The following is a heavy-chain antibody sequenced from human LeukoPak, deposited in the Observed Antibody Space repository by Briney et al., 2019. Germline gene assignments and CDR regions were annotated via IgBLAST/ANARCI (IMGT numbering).Heavy chain of an antibody. V-gene: IGHV4-4*07. CDR3: AREIAARERYYYYYMDV. CDR1: GGSISSYY. CDR2: IYTSGST. Sequence: SETLSLTCTVSGGSISSYYWSWIRQPAGKGLEWIGRIYTSGSTNYNPSLKSRVTMSVDTSKNQFSLKLSSVTAADTAVYYCAREIAARERYYYYYMDVWGKGTTVTVSS. D-gene: IGHD6-6*01. J-gene: IGHJ6*03.